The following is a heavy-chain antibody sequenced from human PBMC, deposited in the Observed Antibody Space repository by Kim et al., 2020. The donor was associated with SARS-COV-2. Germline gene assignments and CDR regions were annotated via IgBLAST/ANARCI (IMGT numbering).Heavy chain of an antibody. CDR1: GGSISSYY. CDR3: ARTYDILARSGFDP. J-gene: IGHJ5*02. V-gene: IGHV4-59*01. CDR2: IYYSGST. Sequence: SETLSLTCTVSGGSISSYYWSWIQQPPGKGLEWIGYIYYSGSTNYNPSLKSRVTISVDTSKNQFSLKLSSVTAADTAVYYCARTYDILARSGFDPWGQGTLVTVSS. D-gene: IGHD3-9*01.